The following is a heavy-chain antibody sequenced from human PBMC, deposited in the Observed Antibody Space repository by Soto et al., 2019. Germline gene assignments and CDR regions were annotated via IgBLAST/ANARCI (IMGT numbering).Heavy chain of an antibody. Sequence: SETLSLTCTVSGGSISRSTHYWGWIRQPPGKGLEWIGSLYYGGSTLYNPSLKSRVTMSVDTSKNQFSLKVNSVTAADTAVYYCARLYYDSSGYYYLGYFGYWGQGTLVTVSS. CDR1: GGSISRSTHY. V-gene: IGHV4-39*01. CDR3: ARLYYDSSGYYYLGYFGY. D-gene: IGHD3-22*01. CDR2: LYYGGST. J-gene: IGHJ4*02.